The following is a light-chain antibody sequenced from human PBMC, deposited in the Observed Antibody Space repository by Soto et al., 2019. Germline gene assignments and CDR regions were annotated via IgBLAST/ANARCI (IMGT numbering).Light chain of an antibody. CDR1: QDISDD. J-gene: IGKJ1*01. CDR3: LQTHNYPRT. V-gene: IGKV1-6*01. CDR2: SAS. Sequence: AIQMTQSPSSLSASVGDRVTITCRASQDISDDVGWYQQTPGKAPKLLISSASRLQSGVPSRFSGSGSGAALTLTITGLRPEDSATYYCLQTHNYPRTFGQGTKVDI.